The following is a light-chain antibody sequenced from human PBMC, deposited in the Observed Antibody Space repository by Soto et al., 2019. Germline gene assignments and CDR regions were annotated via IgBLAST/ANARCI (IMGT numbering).Light chain of an antibody. V-gene: IGLV2-14*01. Sequence: QSVLTQPASVSGSPGQSITISCTGASSDVGGSNYVSWYQQHPGKAPKLMIYDVSNRPSGVSNRFSGSKSGNTASLTISGLQAEDEADYYCSSYSSSTTPYVFGIGTKLTVL. CDR1: SSDVGGSNY. J-gene: IGLJ1*01. CDR3: SSYSSSTTPYV. CDR2: DVS.